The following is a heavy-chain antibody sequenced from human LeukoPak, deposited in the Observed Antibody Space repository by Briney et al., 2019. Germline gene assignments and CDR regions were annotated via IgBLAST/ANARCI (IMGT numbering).Heavy chain of an antibody. CDR3: AKGAWLLKAFDF. V-gene: IGHV3-23*01. J-gene: IGHJ3*01. CDR2: ISGSDGAT. D-gene: IGHD2-21*02. Sequence: PGGSLRLSCAASGITFSSYAMTWVRQAPGKGLEWLSSISGSDGATYYPDSVKGRFTISRDNSKYMLYLQMNSLRAEDTSLYYSAKGAWLLKAFDFWGQGTMVTVSS. CDR1: GITFSSYA.